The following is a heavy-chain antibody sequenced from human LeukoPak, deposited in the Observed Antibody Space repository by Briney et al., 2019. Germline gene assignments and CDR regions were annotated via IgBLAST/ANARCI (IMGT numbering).Heavy chain of an antibody. V-gene: IGHV3-48*02. CDR3: ARDSRVGKLLIPYFDY. J-gene: IGHJ4*02. Sequence: PGGSLLLSCAAAGFTFSNYNMNWVRQAAGKGLEWVSYITSRSSSIYYAGSVKGRFTISRDNAQNSLYLQMNSLRDEDTAVYYCARDSRVGKLLIPYFDYWGQGTLVTVSS. D-gene: IGHD3-10*01. CDR1: GFTFSNYN. CDR2: ITSRSSSI.